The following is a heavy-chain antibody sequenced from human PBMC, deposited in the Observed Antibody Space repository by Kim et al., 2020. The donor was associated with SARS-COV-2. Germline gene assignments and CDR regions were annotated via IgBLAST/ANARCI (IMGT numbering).Heavy chain of an antibody. CDR3: ARAEDPSAVPAAIDTHAFDI. D-gene: IGHD2-2*01. J-gene: IGHJ3*02. CDR1: GFTFSSYS. CDR2: ISSSSSTI. Sequence: GGSLRLSCAASGFTFSSYSMNWVRQAPGKGLEWVSYISSSSSTIYYADSVKGRFTISRDNAKNSLYLQMNSLRDEDTAVYYCARAEDPSAVPAAIDTHAFDIWGQGTMVTVSS. V-gene: IGHV3-48*02.